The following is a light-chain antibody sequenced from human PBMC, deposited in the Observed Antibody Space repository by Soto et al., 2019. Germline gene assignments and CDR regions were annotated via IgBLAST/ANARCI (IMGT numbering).Light chain of an antibody. CDR1: QRISND. CDR3: QQYNNWPPWT. V-gene: IGKV3-15*01. Sequence: EVLMTQSPATLSVSPGERVILSCRASQRISNDLAWYQQKAGQAPRLLIYDASTRATGIPARFSGSGSGTGFTLTISSLQSEDFAVYFCQQYNNWPPWTFGQGTKVDIK. J-gene: IGKJ1*01. CDR2: DAS.